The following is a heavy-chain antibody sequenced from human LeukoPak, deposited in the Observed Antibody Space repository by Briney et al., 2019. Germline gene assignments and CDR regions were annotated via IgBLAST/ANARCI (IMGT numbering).Heavy chain of an antibody. CDR3: ARAYDFWSGSLYYFDY. V-gene: IGHV3-7*04. Sequence: GGSLRLSCAASGFTFSRYWMSWVRQAPGKGLEWVAKIKQDGSEKYYVDSVKGRFTISRDNAKNSLYLQMNSLRAEDTAVYYCARAYDFWSGSLYYFDYWGQGTLVTVSS. J-gene: IGHJ4*02. CDR1: GFTFSRYW. D-gene: IGHD3-3*01. CDR2: IKQDGSEK.